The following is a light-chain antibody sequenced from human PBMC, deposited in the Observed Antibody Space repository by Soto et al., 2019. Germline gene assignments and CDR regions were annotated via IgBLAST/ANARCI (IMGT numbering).Light chain of an antibody. CDR3: QSYDSSLTNAV. V-gene: IGLV1-40*01. J-gene: IGLJ2*01. CDR2: GNN. CDR1: DSNIGENFD. Sequence: QSVLTQPPSVSGAPGQRVTISCTGSDSNIGENFDVHWYQQLPGTAPKLLIYGNNNRPSGVPDRFSASRSGTSASLAITGLQAEDEADYYCQSYDSSLTNAVFGGGTKLTVL.